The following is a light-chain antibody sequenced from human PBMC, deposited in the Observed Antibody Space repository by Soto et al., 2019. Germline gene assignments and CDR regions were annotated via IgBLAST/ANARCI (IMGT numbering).Light chain of an antibody. CDR3: CSSEGTYNFV. CDR1: TSDVGGYNH. Sequence: QSALTQPPSVSGSPGQSVTISCTGTTSDVGGYNHVSWYQHHPGKVPKLIIYDVTKRPSGVPDRFSGSKSGNTASLTISGLQAEDKADYSCCSSEGTYNFVFGTGTKVTVL. V-gene: IGLV2-11*01. J-gene: IGLJ1*01. CDR2: DVT.